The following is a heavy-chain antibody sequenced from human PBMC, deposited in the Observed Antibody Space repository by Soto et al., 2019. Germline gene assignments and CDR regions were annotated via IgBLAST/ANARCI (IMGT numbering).Heavy chain of an antibody. Sequence: QVQLVQSGAEVKKPGSSVQVSCKASGGTFSSYAISWVRQAPGQGLEWMRGIIPIIGTANYAQKFQGRVTITADESTSTAWMELSSPRSEDTAVYYCARGDDSSGYSGYWGQGTLVTVSS. CDR3: ARGDDSSGYSGY. D-gene: IGHD3-22*01. CDR2: IIPIIGTA. J-gene: IGHJ4*02. V-gene: IGHV1-69*01. CDR1: GGTFSSYA.